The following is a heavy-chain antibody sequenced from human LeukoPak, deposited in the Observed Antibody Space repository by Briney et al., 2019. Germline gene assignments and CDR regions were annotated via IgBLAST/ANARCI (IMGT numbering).Heavy chain of an antibody. Sequence: ASVKVSCKASGYTFTSYDINWARQATGQGLEWMGWMNPNSGNTGYAQKFQGRVTITRNTSISTAYMELSSLRSEDTAVYYCARVVGMATIYYWGQGTLVTVSS. CDR1: GYTFTSYD. CDR2: MNPNSGNT. D-gene: IGHD5-24*01. CDR3: ARVVGMATIYY. J-gene: IGHJ4*02. V-gene: IGHV1-8*03.